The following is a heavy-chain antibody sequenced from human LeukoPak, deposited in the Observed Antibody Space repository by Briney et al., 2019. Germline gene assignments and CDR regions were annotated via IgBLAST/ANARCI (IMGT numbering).Heavy chain of an antibody. J-gene: IGHJ4*02. V-gene: IGHV3-30*04. Sequence: PGRSLRLSCAASGFTFSSYAMHWVRQAPGKGLEWVAVISYDGSNKYYADSVKGRFTISRDNSKNTLYLQMNSLRAEDTAVYYCARDLAAGLFDYWGQGTLVTVSS. CDR2: ISYDGSNK. CDR3: ARDLAAGLFDY. CDR1: GFTFSSYA. D-gene: IGHD6-13*01.